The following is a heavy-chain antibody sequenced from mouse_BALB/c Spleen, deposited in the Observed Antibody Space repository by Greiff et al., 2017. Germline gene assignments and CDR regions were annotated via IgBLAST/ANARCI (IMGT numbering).Heavy chain of an antibody. CDR3: AIGGYLAWFAY. CDR2: IYPYNGGT. CDR1: GYTFTDYN. D-gene: IGHD2-2*01. J-gene: IGHJ3*01. Sequence: VQLQQSGPELVKPGASVKISCKASGYTFTDYNMHWVKQSHGKSLEWIGYIYPYNGGTGYNQKFKSKATLTVDNSSSTAYMELRSLTSEDSAVYYCAIGGYLAWFAYWGQGTLVTVSA. V-gene: IGHV1S29*02.